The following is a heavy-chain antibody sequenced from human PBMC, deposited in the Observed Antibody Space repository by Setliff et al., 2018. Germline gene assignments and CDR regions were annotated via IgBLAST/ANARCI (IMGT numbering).Heavy chain of an antibody. CDR3: ARVAYYHDSSGYYYDLNWYFDL. D-gene: IGHD3-22*01. CDR1: GGSISYYY. Sequence: PSETLSLTCTVSGGSISYYYWSWIRQPPGKGLELIGYIHTSGTTNYNPSLKSRVTVSVDTSKNQFSLRLNSVTAADTAVYYCARVAYYHDSSGYYYDLNWYFDLWGRGTLVTVSS. CDR2: IHTSGTT. V-gene: IGHV4-4*08. J-gene: IGHJ2*01.